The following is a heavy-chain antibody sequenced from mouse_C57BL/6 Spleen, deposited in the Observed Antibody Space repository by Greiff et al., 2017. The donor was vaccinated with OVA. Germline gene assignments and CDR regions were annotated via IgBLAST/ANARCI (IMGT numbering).Heavy chain of an antibody. J-gene: IGHJ4*01. Sequence: VKLQQPGAELVMPGASVKLSCKASGYTFTSYWMHWVKQRPGQGLEWIGEIDPSDSYTNYNQKFKGKSTLTVDKSSSTAYMQLSSLTSEDSAVYYCARRGIYYYGSSSYYYAMDYWGQGTSVTVSS. CDR3: ARRGIYYYGSSSYYYAMDY. CDR2: IDPSDSYT. V-gene: IGHV1-69*01. CDR1: GYTFTSYW. D-gene: IGHD1-1*01.